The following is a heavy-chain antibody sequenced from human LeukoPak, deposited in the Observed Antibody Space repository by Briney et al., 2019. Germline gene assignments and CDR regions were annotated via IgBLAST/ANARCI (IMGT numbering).Heavy chain of an antibody. D-gene: IGHD3-22*01. Sequence: GGSLRLSCAASGFTLSSYAMTWVRQASGRGLEWVSSVDGGGGGTYYADSVKGRFTISRDNSKDTLYLQMNGLRAEDTAVYFCAKQSAGSAAWYSLHYDLWGQGTLVTVSS. CDR3: AKQSAGSAAWYSLHYDL. J-gene: IGHJ4*02. CDR1: GFTLSSYA. CDR2: VDGGGGGT. V-gene: IGHV3-23*01.